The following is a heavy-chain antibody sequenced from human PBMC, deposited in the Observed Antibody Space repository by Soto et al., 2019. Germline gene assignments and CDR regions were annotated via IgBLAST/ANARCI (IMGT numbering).Heavy chain of an antibody. CDR3: AKSSSRAHYYAMDV. CDR1: GFTFSSYA. V-gene: IGHV3-23*01. J-gene: IGHJ6*02. D-gene: IGHD2-2*01. CDR2: VSASGGGT. Sequence: GGSLRLSCAASGFTFSSYAMNWVRQAPGKGLEWVAGVSASGGGTSYADSVKGRFTISRDNSKDTLYLQMNSLRAEDTAVYYCAKSSSRAHYYAMDVWGQGTTVTVSS.